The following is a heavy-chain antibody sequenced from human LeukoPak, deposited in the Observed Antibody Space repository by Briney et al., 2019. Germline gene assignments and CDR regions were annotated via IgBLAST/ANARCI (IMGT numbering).Heavy chain of an antibody. Sequence: GGSLRLSCAASGFTFSSYSMNWVRQGPGKGLEWVSSISSSSSYIYYADSVKGRLTISRDNAKNSLYLQMNSLRAEDTAVYYCARNYYGSGSYQYWGQGTLVTVSS. V-gene: IGHV3-21*01. D-gene: IGHD3-10*01. J-gene: IGHJ4*02. CDR3: ARNYYGSGSYQY. CDR2: ISSSSSYI. CDR1: GFTFSSYS.